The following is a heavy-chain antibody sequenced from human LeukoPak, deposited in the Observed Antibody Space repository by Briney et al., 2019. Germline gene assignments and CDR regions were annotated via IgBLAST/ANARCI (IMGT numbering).Heavy chain of an antibody. D-gene: IGHD1-26*01. Sequence: PGGSLRLSCAASGFTSSDYWMAWVRQAPGKGLEWVGNTNENGGAQFYVDSVKGRFTVTRDNAKNSVYLQMESLGVDDSGVYYCTTGGSHGHWGPGVLVTVSS. CDR2: TNENGGAQ. J-gene: IGHJ4*02. CDR1: GFTSSDYW. V-gene: IGHV3-7*01. CDR3: TTGGSHGH.